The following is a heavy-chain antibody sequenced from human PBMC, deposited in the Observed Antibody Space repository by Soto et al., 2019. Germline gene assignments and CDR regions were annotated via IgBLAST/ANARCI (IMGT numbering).Heavy chain of an antibody. CDR1: GFTFSSYG. Sequence: QVQLVESGGGVVQPGRSLRLSCAASGFTFSSYGMHWVRQAPGKGLEWVAVIWYDGSNKYYADSVKGRFTISRDNSKNTLYLQMNSLRAEDTAVYYCAREGYCSSTSCPDGAFDIWGQGTMVTVSS. CDR2: IWYDGSNK. D-gene: IGHD2-2*01. J-gene: IGHJ3*02. CDR3: AREGYCSSTSCPDGAFDI. V-gene: IGHV3-33*01.